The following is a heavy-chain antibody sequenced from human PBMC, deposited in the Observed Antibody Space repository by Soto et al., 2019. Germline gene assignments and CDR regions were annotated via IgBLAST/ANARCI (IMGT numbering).Heavy chain of an antibody. CDR3: ARDKYYDSSGYYTPIDY. J-gene: IGHJ4*02. D-gene: IGHD3-22*01. V-gene: IGHV6-1*01. CDR1: GDRVSSNSAA. CDR2: TYYRSKWYN. Sequence: SQTLSLTCAISGDRVSSNSAAWNWIRQSPSRGLEWLGRTYYRSKWYNDYAVSVKSRITINPDTPKNQFSLQLNSVTPEDTAVYYCARDKYYDSSGYYTPIDYWGQGTLVTVSS.